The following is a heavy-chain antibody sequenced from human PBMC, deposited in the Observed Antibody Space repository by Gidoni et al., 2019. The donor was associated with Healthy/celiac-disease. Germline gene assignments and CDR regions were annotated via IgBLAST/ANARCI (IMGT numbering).Heavy chain of an antibody. CDR2: ISSSGSTI. V-gene: IGHV3-48*03. J-gene: IGHJ6*02. CDR3: ARADGDSTYYYYGMDV. D-gene: IGHD4-17*01. Sequence: GLEWVSYISSSGSTIYYADSVKGRFTISRDNAKNSLYLQMNSLRAEDTAVYYCARADGDSTYYYYGMDVWGQGTTVTVSS.